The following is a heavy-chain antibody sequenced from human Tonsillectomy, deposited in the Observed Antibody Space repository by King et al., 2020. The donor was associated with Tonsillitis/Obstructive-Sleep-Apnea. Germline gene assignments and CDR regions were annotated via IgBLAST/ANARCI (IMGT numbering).Heavy chain of an antibody. J-gene: IGHJ4*02. CDR2: ISAYNGNT. Sequence: VKLVESGAEVKKPGASVKVSCKASGYTFTSYGISWVRQAPGQGLEWMGWISAYNGNTNYAQTLQGRVTMTTDTSTSTAYMELRSLRSDDTALYYCARDNPSGYCSGGSCPPRGYWGQGTLVTVSS. V-gene: IGHV1-18*01. CDR1: GYTFTSYG. CDR3: ARDNPSGYCSGGSCPPRGY. D-gene: IGHD2-15*01.